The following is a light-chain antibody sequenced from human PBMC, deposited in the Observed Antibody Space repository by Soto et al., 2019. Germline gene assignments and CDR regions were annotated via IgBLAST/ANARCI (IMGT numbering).Light chain of an antibody. CDR2: GAS. J-gene: IGKJ2*01. CDR1: EIVSSRY. CDR3: QQYGSSPPYA. V-gene: IGKV3-20*01. Sequence: EIVLTQSPGTLSLSPGERATLSCRASEIVSSRYLAWYRQKPGQAPRLLIYGASSRATGIPYRFSGSGSGTDFTLTISRLEPEDFAVYYCQQYGSSPPYAFGQGTKLEIK.